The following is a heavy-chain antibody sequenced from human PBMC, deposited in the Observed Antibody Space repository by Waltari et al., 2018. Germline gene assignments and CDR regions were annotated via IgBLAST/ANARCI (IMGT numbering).Heavy chain of an antibody. CDR2: IYYSGST. J-gene: IGHJ4*02. Sequence: QLQLQESGPGLVKPSETLSLTCTVSGGSISSSSYYWGWIRQPPGKGLEWIGSIYYSGSTYYNPSLKSRVTISVDTSKNQFSLKLSSVTAADTAVYYCARGVWAAAGTIDYWGQGTLVTVSS. V-gene: IGHV4-39*01. CDR1: GGSISSSSYY. CDR3: ARGVWAAAGTIDY. D-gene: IGHD6-13*01.